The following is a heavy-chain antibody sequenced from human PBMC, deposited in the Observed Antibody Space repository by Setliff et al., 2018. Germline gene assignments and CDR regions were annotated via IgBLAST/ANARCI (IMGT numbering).Heavy chain of an antibody. Sequence: PSETLSLTCTVSGGSISSGSYYWSWIRQPAGKGLEWIGHIYTSGSTNYNPSLKSRVTISVDTSKNQFSLKLSPVTAAGTAVYSCAGKALPHSGYSNYEGVYDYYYYMDVRGKGTTVTVSS. J-gene: IGHJ6*03. CDR3: AGKALPHSGYSNYEGVYDYYYYMDV. V-gene: IGHV4-61*09. CDR2: IYTSGST. CDR1: GGSISSGSYY. D-gene: IGHD4-4*01.